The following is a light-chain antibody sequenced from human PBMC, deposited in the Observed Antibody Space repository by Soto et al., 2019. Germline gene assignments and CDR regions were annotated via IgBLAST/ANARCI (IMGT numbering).Light chain of an antibody. Sequence: DIQMTQSPSSLSASVGDRVSIACRATQSISNSLNWYKQNPGKAPELLIYDAFSLQDGVPSRFSGSGSGTDFTLTISSLQPEDFATYYCQQSYTFPTWTFGHGTTVEIK. V-gene: IGKV1-39*01. J-gene: IGKJ1*01. CDR1: QSISNS. CDR3: QQSYTFPTWT. CDR2: DAF.